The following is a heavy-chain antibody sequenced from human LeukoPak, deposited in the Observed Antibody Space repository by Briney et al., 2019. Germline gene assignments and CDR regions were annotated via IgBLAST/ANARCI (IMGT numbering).Heavy chain of an antibody. D-gene: IGHD6-13*01. CDR3: ARGYSSSWYGYYAFDI. V-gene: IGHV1-46*01. Sequence: ASVKVSCKASGYTFTSYYMHWVRQAPGQGLEWMGIINPSGGSTSYAQKFQGRVTMTRDTSTSTVYMELSSLRSEDTAVYYCARGYSSSWYGYYAFDIWGQGTMVTVSS. CDR2: INPSGGST. CDR1: GYTFTSYY. J-gene: IGHJ3*02.